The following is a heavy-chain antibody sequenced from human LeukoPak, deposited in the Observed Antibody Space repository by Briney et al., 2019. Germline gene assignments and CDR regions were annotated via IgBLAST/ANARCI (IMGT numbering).Heavy chain of an antibody. V-gene: IGHV4-61*02. CDR1: GGSISSGSYY. J-gene: IGHJ4*02. Sequence: SQAPSLTCTVSGGSISSGSYYWSWIRQPAGKGLEWIGRIYASGSTNYNPSLKSRVTISVDTSKNQFSLKLNSVIATDTAVYYCASEGTTFSSFDYWGQGTLVTVSS. CDR2: IYASGST. D-gene: IGHD1-1*01. CDR3: ASEGTTFSSFDY.